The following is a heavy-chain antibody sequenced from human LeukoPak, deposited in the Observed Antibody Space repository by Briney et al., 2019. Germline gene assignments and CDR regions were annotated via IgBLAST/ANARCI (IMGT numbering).Heavy chain of an antibody. D-gene: IGHD3-10*01. CDR2: IYYSGST. J-gene: IGHJ4*02. CDR3: ARVYGSGSSSYFWEDY. Sequence: SETLSLTCTVSGGSISSYYWSWIRQPPGKGLEWIGYIYYSGSTNYNPSLKSRVTISVDTSKNQFSLRLTSVTAADTAVYYCARVYGSGSSSYFWEDYWGQGTLVTVSS. CDR1: GGSISSYY. V-gene: IGHV4-59*01.